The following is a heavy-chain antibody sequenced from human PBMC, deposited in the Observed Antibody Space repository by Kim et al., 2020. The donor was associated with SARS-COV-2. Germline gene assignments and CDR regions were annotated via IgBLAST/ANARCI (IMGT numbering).Heavy chain of an antibody. Sequence: TRYEDYVKGRFTISRDHAKNPLYLQMNSLGDEDTAVYYCARAQVAKDAFNWGQGPLVTVSS. J-gene: IGHJ4*02. CDR2: T. D-gene: IGHD2-15*01. CDR3: ARAQVAKDAFN. V-gene: IGHV3-74*01.